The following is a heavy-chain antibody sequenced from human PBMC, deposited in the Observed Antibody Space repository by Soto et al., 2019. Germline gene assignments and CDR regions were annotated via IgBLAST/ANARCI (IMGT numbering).Heavy chain of an antibody. CDR2: IKSKTDGGGT. CDR3: TSDFHNTNVIVRFDY. V-gene: IGHV3-15*07. J-gene: IGHJ4*01. D-gene: IGHD3-22*01. Sequence: GGSLRLSCAASGFPFSNAFINWVRQAPGKGLEWVGPIKSKTDGGGTAIAGPVKGSFVNSRDDSKNMVYLQMNSLATEDTAVYFFTSDFHNTNVIVRFDYWGHGTLVTVSS. CDR1: GFPFSNAF.